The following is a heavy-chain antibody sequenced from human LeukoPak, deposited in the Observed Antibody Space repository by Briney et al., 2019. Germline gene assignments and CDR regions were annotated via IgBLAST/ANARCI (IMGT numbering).Heavy chain of an antibody. CDR3: ARDSPPHIVGALPDY. V-gene: IGHV1-69*13. CDR2: IIPIFGTA. CDR1: GGTFSSYA. J-gene: IGHJ4*02. Sequence: GASVKVSCKASGGTFSSYAISWVRQAPGQGLEWMGGIIPIFGTANYAQKFQGRVTITADESTGTAYMELSSLRSEDTAVYYCARDSPPHIVGALPDYWGQGTLVTASS. D-gene: IGHD1-26*01.